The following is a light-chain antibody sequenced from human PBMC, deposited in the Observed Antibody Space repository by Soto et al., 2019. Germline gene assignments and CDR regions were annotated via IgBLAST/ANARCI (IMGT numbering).Light chain of an antibody. Sequence: QSVLTQPPSVSAAPGQKVTISCSGSSSNIGGNSVSWYQQLPGTAPKLLIYDDNKRPSGIPDRFSGYKSGTSATLGITRFQTGDEADYYCGSWDSSLSAYVFGTGTKVTVL. J-gene: IGLJ1*01. CDR1: SSNIGGNS. CDR2: DDN. CDR3: GSWDSSLSAYV. V-gene: IGLV1-51*01.